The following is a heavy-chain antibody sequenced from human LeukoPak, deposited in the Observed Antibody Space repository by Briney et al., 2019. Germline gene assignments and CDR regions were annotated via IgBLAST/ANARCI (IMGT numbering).Heavy chain of an antibody. V-gene: IGHV3-23*01. CDR1: GFTFSSYA. J-gene: IGHJ3*02. Sequence: GGSLRLSCAASGFTFSSYAVHWVRQAPGKGLEWVSAISGSGGSTYHADSVKGRFTISRDNSKNTLYLQMNSLRAEDTAVYYCAKDRQQLVLRDAFDIWGQGTMVTVSS. D-gene: IGHD6-13*01. CDR2: ISGSGGST. CDR3: AKDRQQLVLRDAFDI.